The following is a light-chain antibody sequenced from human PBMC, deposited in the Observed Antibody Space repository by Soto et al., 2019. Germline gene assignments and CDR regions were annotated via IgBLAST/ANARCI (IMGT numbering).Light chain of an antibody. CDR3: QAWDSSSYAV. V-gene: IGLV7-46*01. CDR2: DTS. J-gene: IGLJ7*01. Sequence: QAVVTQEPSLTVSPGGTVTLTCDSSTGPVTSGHWPYWLQQKPGQAPRTLIYDTSKKHSWTPARFSGSLLGGKAALTLSGAQPEDEADYYCQAWDSSSYAVFGGGTQLTVL. CDR1: TGPVTSGHW.